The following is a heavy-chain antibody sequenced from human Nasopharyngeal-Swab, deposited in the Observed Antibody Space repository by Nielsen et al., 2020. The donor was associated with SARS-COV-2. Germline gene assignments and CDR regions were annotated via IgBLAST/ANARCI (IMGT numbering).Heavy chain of an antibody. CDR1: VYTFTRYY. V-gene: IGHV1-46*01. CDR3: ARVDSSGLHWFDP. CDR2: INPSGGST. Sequence: ASVKVSCKASVYTFTRYYMHWVRQAPGQGLEWMGIINPSGGSTSYAQKFQGRVTMTRDTSTSTVYMELSSLRSEDTAVYYCARVDSSGLHWFDPWGQGTLVTVSS. D-gene: IGHD6-19*01. J-gene: IGHJ5*02.